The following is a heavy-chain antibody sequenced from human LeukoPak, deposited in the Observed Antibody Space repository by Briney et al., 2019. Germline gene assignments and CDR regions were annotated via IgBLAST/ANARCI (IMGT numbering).Heavy chain of an antibody. CDR2: IYFGGST. J-gene: IGHJ4*02. V-gene: IGHV4-59*08. CDR3: ARQGGIVGDFDY. Sequence: SETLSLTCTVSGGSINSYYWNWIRQPPGKGLEWIGYIYFGGSTNYNPSLKSRATISVDTSKNQFSLKLSSVTAADTAVYFCARQGGIVGDFDYWGLGTLVTVSS. CDR1: GGSINSYY. D-gene: IGHD1-26*01.